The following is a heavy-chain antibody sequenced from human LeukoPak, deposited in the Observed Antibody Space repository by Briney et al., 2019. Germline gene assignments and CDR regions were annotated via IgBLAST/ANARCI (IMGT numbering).Heavy chain of an antibody. CDR2: INAGNGNT. CDR1: GYTFTSYA. J-gene: IGHJ4*02. CDR3: ARDRGGTGDFDY. D-gene: IGHD1-1*01. V-gene: IGHV1-3*01. Sequence: ASVKVSCKASGYTFTSYAMHWVRQAPGQRLEWMGWINAGNGNTKYSQKFQGRVTITRDTSASTAYMELSSLRSEDTATYYCARDRGGTGDFDYWGQGTLVTVSS.